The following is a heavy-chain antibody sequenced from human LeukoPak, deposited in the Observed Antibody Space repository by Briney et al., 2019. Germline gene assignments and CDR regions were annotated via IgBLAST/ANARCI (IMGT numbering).Heavy chain of an antibody. CDR2: ISSSSSYI. D-gene: IGHD3-3*01. V-gene: IGHV3-21*01. CDR1: GFTFSSYS. Sequence: PGGSLRLSCAASGFTFSSYSMNWVRQAPGKGLEWVSSISSSSSYIYYADSVKGRFTISRDNAKNSLYLQMNSLRAEDTAVYYCARLTERYDFWSGPIRGDIWGQGTMVTVSS. CDR3: ARLTERYDFWSGPIRGDI. J-gene: IGHJ3*02.